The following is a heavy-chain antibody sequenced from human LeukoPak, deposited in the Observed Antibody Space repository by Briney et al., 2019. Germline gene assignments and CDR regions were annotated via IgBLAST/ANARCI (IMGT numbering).Heavy chain of an antibody. J-gene: IGHJ6*02. CDR2: ISHDGSNK. Sequence: PGGSLRLSCAASGFTFSNFDMHWVRQAPGEGLEWVAVISHDGSNKFYVDSVKGRFTISRDNSQNTLYLQMNRLRGEDTAVYYCARGGYYAMDVWGQGTTVTVSS. CDR1: GFTFSNFD. V-gene: IGHV3-30*03. CDR3: ARGGYYAMDV.